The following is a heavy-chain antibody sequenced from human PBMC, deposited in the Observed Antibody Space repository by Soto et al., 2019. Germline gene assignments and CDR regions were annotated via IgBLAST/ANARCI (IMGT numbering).Heavy chain of an antibody. CDR2: ISWDSGST. D-gene: IGHD3-3*01. CDR1: GFAFDDYA. V-gene: IGHV3-23*01. J-gene: IGHJ3*02. CDR3: AKDSRITIFGVVLPDAFDI. Sequence: PGGSLRLSCAASGFAFDDYAMHWVRQAPGKGLEWVSGISWDSGSTYYADSVKGRFTISRDNSKNTLYLQMNSQRAEDTAVYYCAKDSRITIFGVVLPDAFDIWGQGTMVTVSS.